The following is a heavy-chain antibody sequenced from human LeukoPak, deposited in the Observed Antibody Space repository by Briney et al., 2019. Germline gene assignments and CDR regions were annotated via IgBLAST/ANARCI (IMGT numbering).Heavy chain of an antibody. V-gene: IGHV3-7*01. CDR1: GFTFTNYW. CDR2: IKQDESER. J-gene: IGHJ4*02. Sequence: GGSLRLSCSASGFTFTNYWMSWVRQAPGKGLEWVANIKQDESERQYVDSLRGRFTISRDNAKNSVFLQMNSLRAEDTAVYYCARDGYKDRYFDYWGQGTLVTVSS. CDR3: ARDGYKDRYFDY. D-gene: IGHD5-24*01.